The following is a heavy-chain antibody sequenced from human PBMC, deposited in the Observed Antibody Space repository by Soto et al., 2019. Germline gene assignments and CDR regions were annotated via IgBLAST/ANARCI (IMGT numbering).Heavy chain of an antibody. D-gene: IGHD1-20*01. CDR2: ISAYNGNT. V-gene: IGHV1-18*01. J-gene: IGHJ4*02. CDR1: GYTFTSYG. Sequence: ASVKVSCKASGYTFTSYGISWVRQAPGQGLEWMGWISAYNGNTNYAQKLQGRVTMTTDTSTSTAYMELRSLRSDDTAVYYWARVGVPITGTTYYFDYWGQGTLVTVSS. CDR3: ARVGVPITGTTYYFDY.